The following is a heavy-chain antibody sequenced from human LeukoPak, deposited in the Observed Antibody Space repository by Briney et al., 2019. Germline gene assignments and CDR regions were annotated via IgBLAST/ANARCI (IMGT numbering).Heavy chain of an antibody. CDR2: ISSSSSYI. J-gene: IGHJ4*02. D-gene: IGHD6-19*01. CDR1: GFTFSSYS. CDR3: ARDQEQWSGLDY. Sequence: PGGSLRLSCAASGFTFSSYSRNWVRQAPGKGLEWVSSISSSSSYIYYADSVKGRFTISRDNAKNSLYLQMNSLRAEDTAVYYCARDQEQWSGLDYWGQGTVVTVSS. V-gene: IGHV3-21*01.